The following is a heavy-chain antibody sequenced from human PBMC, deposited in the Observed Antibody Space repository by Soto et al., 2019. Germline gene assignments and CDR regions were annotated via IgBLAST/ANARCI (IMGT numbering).Heavy chain of an antibody. CDR1: GLIFNVYS. D-gene: IGHD1-26*01. CDR2: ISYDGRVT. Sequence: QVRLVESGGGVVQPGRSLRLSCAVSGLIFNVYSMHWVRQSPGKGLEWVAVISYDGRVTHYADSVKGRFTISRDNSENTVYLEMNGLRVEDSAVYYCAGSKGFHYRLDVWGQGTTGTVS. CDR3: AGSKGFHYRLDV. J-gene: IGHJ6*02. V-gene: IGHV3-30*03.